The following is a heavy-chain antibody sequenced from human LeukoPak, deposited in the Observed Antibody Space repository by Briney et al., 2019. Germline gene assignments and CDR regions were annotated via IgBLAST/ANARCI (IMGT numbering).Heavy chain of an antibody. CDR1: GDSVSSDSVT. Sequence: SQTLSLTCAISGDSVSSDSVTWNWIRQSPSRGLEWLGRTYYRSTWYNDYAVSVRGRITVNPDTSKNQFSLHLNSVTPEDTAVYYCARRLTQYDCFDPWGQGILVTVSS. J-gene: IGHJ5*02. CDR2: TYYRSTWYN. V-gene: IGHV6-1*01. CDR3: ARRLTQYDCFDP. D-gene: IGHD2-2*01.